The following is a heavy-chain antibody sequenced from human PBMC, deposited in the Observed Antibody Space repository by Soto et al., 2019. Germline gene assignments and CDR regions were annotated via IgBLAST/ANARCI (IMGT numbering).Heavy chain of an antibody. CDR1: GFPFSTYG. CDR2: ISYDGSNK. J-gene: IGHJ4*02. V-gene: IGHV3-30*03. Sequence: GGSLILSCAASGFPFSTYGMHWVSQAPRKGLEWVAVISYDGSNKYYADSVKGRFTISRDNSKNTLYLQMNSLRAEDTAVYYCADMAPTLSLDYWGQGT. CDR3: ADMAPTLSLDY. D-gene: IGHD2-15*01.